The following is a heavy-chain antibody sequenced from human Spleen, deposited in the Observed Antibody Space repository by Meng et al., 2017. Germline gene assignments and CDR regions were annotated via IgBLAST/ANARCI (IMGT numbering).Heavy chain of an antibody. CDR1: GYTFTSYG. CDR3: ARVYYYDSSGYYY. Sequence: ASVKVSCKASGYTFTSYGINWVRQAPGQGLEWMGWISGYNGNTNYAQKFQGRVTITTDESTSTAYMELSSLRSEDTAVYYCARVYYYDSSGYYYWGQGTLVTVSS. CDR2: ISGYNGNT. V-gene: IGHV1-18*01. D-gene: IGHD3-22*01. J-gene: IGHJ4*02.